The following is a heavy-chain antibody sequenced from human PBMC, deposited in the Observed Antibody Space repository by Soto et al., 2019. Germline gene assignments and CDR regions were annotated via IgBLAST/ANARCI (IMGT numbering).Heavy chain of an antibody. CDR1: GGSISSGDYY. V-gene: IGHV4-30-4*01. CDR3: ARDLGRHGSGILDYYYYGMDV. CDR2: IYYSGST. J-gene: IGHJ6*02. Sequence: QVQLQESGPGLVKPSQTLSLTCTVSGGSISSGDYYWSWIRQPPGKGLEWIGYIYYSGSTYYNPSLKSRVTISVDTSKNQFSLKLSSVTAADTAVYYCARDLGRHGSGILDYYYYGMDVWGQGTTVTVSS. D-gene: IGHD3-10*01.